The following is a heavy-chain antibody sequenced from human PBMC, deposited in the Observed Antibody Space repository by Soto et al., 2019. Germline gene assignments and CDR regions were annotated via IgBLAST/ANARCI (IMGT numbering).Heavy chain of an antibody. J-gene: IGHJ4*02. V-gene: IGHV3-74*01. Sequence: GGFLRLSCAASGFTFGNYWLHWVRQAPGKGLVWVSRISDYGRINYADSVKDRFIISRDDARSELYLQLNDLRVEDTDTYYCARGGLEPFDHWGQGALVTVSS. CDR2: ISDYGRI. D-gene: IGHD1-1*01. CDR3: ARGGLEPFDH. CDR1: GFTFGNYW.